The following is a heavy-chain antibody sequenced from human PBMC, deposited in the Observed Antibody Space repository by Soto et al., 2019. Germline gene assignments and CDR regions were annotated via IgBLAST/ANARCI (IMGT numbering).Heavy chain of an antibody. CDR3: ARGGLTTVAKGAFDI. D-gene: IGHD4-17*01. CDR1: GGTFSSYA. J-gene: IGHJ3*02. Sequence: QVQLVQSGAEVKKPGSSVKVSCKASGGTFSSYAISWVRQAPGQGLEWMGGIIPIFGTANYAQKFQGRVTITADESTSTAYRGLSSLRSDDTAVYYCARGGLTTVAKGAFDIWGQGTMVTVSS. CDR2: IIPIFGTA. V-gene: IGHV1-69*12.